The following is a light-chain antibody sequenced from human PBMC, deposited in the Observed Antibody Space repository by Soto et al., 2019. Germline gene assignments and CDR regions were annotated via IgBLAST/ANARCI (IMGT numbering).Light chain of an antibody. V-gene: IGKV3-20*01. Sequence: EIVLTQSPATLSLSPGERATLSCRASQSVSSSYLAWYQQKPGQAPRLLIYSASGRATGIPDRFSGSGSGTDFTLTISRLEPEDFAVYYCQQYGSSPRTFGQGTKVEIK. CDR3: QQYGSSPRT. J-gene: IGKJ1*01. CDR2: SAS. CDR1: QSVSSSY.